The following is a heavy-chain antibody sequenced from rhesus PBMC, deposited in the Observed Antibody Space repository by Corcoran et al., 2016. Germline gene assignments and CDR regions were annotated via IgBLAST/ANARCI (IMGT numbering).Heavy chain of an antibody. CDR2: INGNSGST. V-gene: IGHV4-80*01. CDR3: ARYCTSTTCFYIFEF. Sequence: QVQLQESGPGLVKPSETLSLTCAVSGGSFSSYWWSWIRQPPGKGLEWIGEINGNSGSTTSNPSLKGRVTFSKGASKNQFSLKLSSVTAADTAVYYCARYCTSTTCFYIFEFWGQGALVTVSS. J-gene: IGHJ1*01. CDR1: GGSFSSYW. D-gene: IGHD2-2*01.